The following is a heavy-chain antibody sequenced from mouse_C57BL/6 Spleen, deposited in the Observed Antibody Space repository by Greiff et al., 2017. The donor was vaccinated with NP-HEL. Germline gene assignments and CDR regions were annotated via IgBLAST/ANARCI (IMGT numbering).Heavy chain of an antibody. CDR3: ASDYDDCFAY. CDR2: INPNNGGT. Sequence: EVQLQQSGPELVKPGASVKMSCKASGYTFTDYNMHWVKQSHGKSLEWIGYINPNNGGTSYNQKFKGKATLTVNKSSSTAYMELRSLTSDDSAVFYWASDYDDCFAYWGQGTLVTVSA. V-gene: IGHV1-22*01. J-gene: IGHJ3*01. CDR1: GYTFTDYN. D-gene: IGHD2-4*01.